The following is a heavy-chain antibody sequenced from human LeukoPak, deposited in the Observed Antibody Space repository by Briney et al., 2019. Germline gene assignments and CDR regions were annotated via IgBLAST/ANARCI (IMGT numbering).Heavy chain of an antibody. D-gene: IGHD3-9*01. CDR1: GGSFSGYY. V-gene: IGHV4-34*01. CDR3: ARGYPHYDILTGYYRY. J-gene: IGHJ4*02. Sequence: SETLSLTCAVYGGSFSGYYWSWIRQPPGKGLEWIGEINHSGSTNYNPSLKSRVTISVDTSKNQFSLKLSSVTAADTAVYYCARGYPHYDILTGYYRYWGQGTLVAVSS. CDR2: INHSGST.